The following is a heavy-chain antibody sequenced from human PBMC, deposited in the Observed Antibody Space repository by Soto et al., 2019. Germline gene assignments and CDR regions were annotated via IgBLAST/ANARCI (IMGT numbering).Heavy chain of an antibody. J-gene: IGHJ4*02. CDR3: AKARGFIYPFDY. V-gene: IGHV3-23*01. Sequence: EVQLLESGGGLVQPGGSLRLSCAASGFAFSSYAMSWVRQAPGKGLEGVSSISGSTSGTYYADAVKGRFTISRDNSNNTLYRQMNILRAEDTAVYYCAKARGFIYPFDYWGQGALVTVSS. D-gene: IGHD3-10*01. CDR2: ISGSTSGT. CDR1: GFAFSSYA.